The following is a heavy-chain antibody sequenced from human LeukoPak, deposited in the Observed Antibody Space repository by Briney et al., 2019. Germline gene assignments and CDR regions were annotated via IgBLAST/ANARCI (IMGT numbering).Heavy chain of an antibody. CDR3: AKDRNPEMDY. CDR1: GFTFSDYG. CDR2: IRYDGSNR. J-gene: IGHJ4*02. V-gene: IGHV3-30*02. Sequence: GGSLRLSCAASGFTFSDYGMHWVRQAPGKGLVWVAFIRYDGSNRNYADSVKGRFTVSRDNSKNTLYLQMNSLRAEDTAVYYCAKDRNPEMDYWGQGTLVTVSS.